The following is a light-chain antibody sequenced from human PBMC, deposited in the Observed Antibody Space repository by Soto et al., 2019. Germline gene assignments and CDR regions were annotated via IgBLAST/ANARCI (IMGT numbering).Light chain of an antibody. J-gene: IGKJ1*01. CDR3: RQYCSASMCT. CDR1: QSVSSSY. Sequence: EIVLTQSPGTLSLSPGERATLSCRASQSVSSSYLAWYQQKPGQAPRLLIYGASSRAAGIPDRFSGSGSGTNVSLPIIRREADDDAVYYCRQYCSASMCTFGQGTKVEIK. CDR2: GAS. V-gene: IGKV3-20*01.